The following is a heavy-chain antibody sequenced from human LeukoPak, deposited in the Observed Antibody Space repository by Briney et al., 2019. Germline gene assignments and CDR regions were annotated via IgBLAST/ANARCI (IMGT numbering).Heavy chain of an antibody. Sequence: PGGSLRLSCAASGFTFSRYWMHWLRQAPGKGLVWVSRISTDGSSTSYADSVKGRLTISRDNSKNTLYLQMNSLRAEDTAVYYCAKDRTEYSSSSGVFDYWGQGTLVTVSS. CDR2: ISTDGSST. D-gene: IGHD6-6*01. V-gene: IGHV3-74*01. J-gene: IGHJ4*02. CDR1: GFTFSRYW. CDR3: AKDRTEYSSSSGVFDY.